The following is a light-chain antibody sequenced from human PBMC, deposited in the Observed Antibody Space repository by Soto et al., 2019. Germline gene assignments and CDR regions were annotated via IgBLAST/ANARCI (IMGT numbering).Light chain of an antibody. Sequence: QSALTQPASVSGSPGQSITISCTGSSSDVGSYNLVSWYQHHPGKAPKVIIYEGGKRPSGVSNSFSGSKSGITAFLTISGLQAEAEADYYCCSYAGYSTSAVFGGGTKVTVL. V-gene: IGLV2-23*01. CDR1: SSDVGSYNL. CDR2: EGG. CDR3: CSYAGYSTSAV. J-gene: IGLJ2*01.